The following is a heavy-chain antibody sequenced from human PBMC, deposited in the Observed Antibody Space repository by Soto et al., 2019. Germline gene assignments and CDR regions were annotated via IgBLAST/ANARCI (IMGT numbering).Heavy chain of an antibody. CDR1: GFTVSSNY. D-gene: IGHD4-17*01. V-gene: IGHV3-66*01. CDR3: ARDRGLRSMKFDY. Sequence: PGGSLRLSCAASGFTVSSNYMSWVRQAPGKGLEWVSVIYSGGSTYYADSVKGRFTISRDNSKNTLYLQMNSLRAEDTAVYYCARDRGLRSMKFDYWGQGTLVTVSS. J-gene: IGHJ4*02. CDR2: IYSGGST.